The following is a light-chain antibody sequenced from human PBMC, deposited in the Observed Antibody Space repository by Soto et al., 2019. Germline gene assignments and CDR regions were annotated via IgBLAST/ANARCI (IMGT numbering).Light chain of an antibody. CDR2: SAS. CDR3: HQYNEWPRGT. Sequence: DILMTQSPATVSVSLGDSVSLSCRANESISNNFAWYQQKPGQAPRLLIFSASTRAPGIPARVTGGGSGTQFSLTISSLQPEDFALYYCHQYNEWPRGTFGPGTKVEI. CDR1: ESISNN. J-gene: IGKJ1*01. V-gene: IGKV3D-15*01.